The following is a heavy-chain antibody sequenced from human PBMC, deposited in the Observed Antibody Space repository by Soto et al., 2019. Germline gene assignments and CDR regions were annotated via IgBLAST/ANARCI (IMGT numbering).Heavy chain of an antibody. Sequence: EVQLLESGGGLVQPRGSLRLSCAASGFTFSSYVMSWVRQAPGKGLEWVSAISGSGGSTYYADSVKGRFTISRDNSKNTLYLQMNSLRAEDTAVYYCAKVPYYDFWSGYYYDAFDIWGQGTMVTVSS. CDR1: GFTFSSYV. J-gene: IGHJ3*02. CDR3: AKVPYYDFWSGYYYDAFDI. CDR2: ISGSGGST. D-gene: IGHD3-3*01. V-gene: IGHV3-23*01.